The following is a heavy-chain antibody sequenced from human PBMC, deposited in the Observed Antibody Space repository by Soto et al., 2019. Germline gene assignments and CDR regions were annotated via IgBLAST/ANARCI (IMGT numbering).Heavy chain of an antibody. CDR2: IRTKPISYAT. CDR3: TRRAFSPAAGPNYYYQYGMDV. D-gene: IGHD6-13*01. V-gene: IGHV3-73*01. CDR1: GFTFSGSA. J-gene: IGHJ6*02. Sequence: PGGSLRLSCATSGFTFSGSAIHWIRQASGKGLEWLGHIRTKPISYATSYAASVKGRFTISRDDSENTAYLQMNSLKTEDTAVYYCTRRAFSPAAGPNYYYQYGMDVWGQGTTVTVS.